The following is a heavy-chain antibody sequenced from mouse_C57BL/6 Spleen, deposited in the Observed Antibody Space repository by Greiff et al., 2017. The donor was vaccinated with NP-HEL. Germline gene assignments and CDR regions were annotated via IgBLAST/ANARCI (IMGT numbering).Heavy chain of an antibody. CDR3: ARPSNLYYAMDY. Sequence: DVQLVESGGDLVKPGGSLKLSCAASGFTFSSYGMSWVRQTPDKRLEWVATISSGGSYTYYPDSVKGRFTISRDNAKNTLYLQMSSLKSEDTAMYYCARPSNLYYAMDYWGQGTSVTVSS. V-gene: IGHV5-6*01. J-gene: IGHJ4*01. CDR2: ISSGGSYT. CDR1: GFTFSSYG. D-gene: IGHD2-5*01.